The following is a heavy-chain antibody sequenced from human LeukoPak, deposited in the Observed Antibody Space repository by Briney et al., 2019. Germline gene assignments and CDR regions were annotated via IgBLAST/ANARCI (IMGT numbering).Heavy chain of an antibody. CDR2: ISGSGGST. J-gene: IGHJ4*02. V-gene: IGHV3-23*01. Sequence: PGGSLRLSCAASVFTFSGYAMSWVRQAPGKGLEWVSAISGSGGSTYYADSVKGRFTISRDNSKNTLYLQMNSLRAEDTAVYYCARDPPYYYDGSGYWFDYWGQGTLVTVSS. CDR3: ARDPPYYYDGSGYWFDY. CDR1: VFTFSGYA. D-gene: IGHD3-22*01.